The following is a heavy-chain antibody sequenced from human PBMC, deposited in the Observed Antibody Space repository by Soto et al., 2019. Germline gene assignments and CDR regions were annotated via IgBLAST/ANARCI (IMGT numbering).Heavy chain of an antibody. D-gene: IGHD2-15*01. Sequence: PSETLSLTCTVSGGSISSYYWSWIRQPPGKGLEWIGYIYYSGSTNYNPSLKSRVTISVDTSKNQFSLKLSSVTAADTAVYYCASLDQYCSGDSCYSYYFDYWGQGTLVTVSS. CDR1: GGSISSYY. CDR2: IYYSGST. CDR3: ASLDQYCSGDSCYSYYFDY. V-gene: IGHV4-59*08. J-gene: IGHJ4*02.